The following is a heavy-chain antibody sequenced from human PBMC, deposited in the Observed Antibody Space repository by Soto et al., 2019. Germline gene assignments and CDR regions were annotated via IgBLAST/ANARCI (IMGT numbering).Heavy chain of an antibody. CDR1: RGTFDNYT. CDR3: ARSSPYIFIRTTAGNQYYYAMDV. V-gene: IGHV1-69*13. J-gene: IGHJ6*02. D-gene: IGHD1-1*01. CDR2: IIPVFGTT. Sequence: GXSVEVSCRASRGTFDNYTISWRRQAPVQGLEWMGGIIPVFGTTNYEQKFQGRVTITADGSTSTAYMELSSLRSADTAVYYCARSSPYIFIRTTAGNQYYYAMDVWGQGTKVTVYS.